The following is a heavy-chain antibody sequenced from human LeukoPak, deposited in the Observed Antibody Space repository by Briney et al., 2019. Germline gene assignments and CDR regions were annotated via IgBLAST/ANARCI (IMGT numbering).Heavy chain of an antibody. CDR2: IYYSGST. V-gene: IGHV4-31*03. D-gene: IGHD3-22*01. CDR3: ARGTYYYDSSGYYFDY. CDR1: GGSISSGGYY. J-gene: IGHJ4*01. Sequence: SETLSLTCTVSGGSISSGGYYWSWIRQHPGKGLEWIGYIYYSGSTYYNPSLKSRVTISVDTSKNQFSLKLSSVTAADTAVYYCARGTYYYDSSGYYFDYWGQEPWSPSPQ.